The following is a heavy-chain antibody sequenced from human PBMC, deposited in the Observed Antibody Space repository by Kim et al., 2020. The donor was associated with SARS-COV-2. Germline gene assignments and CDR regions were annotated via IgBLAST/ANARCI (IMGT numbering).Heavy chain of an antibody. CDR2: INHSGST. V-gene: IGHV4-34*01. D-gene: IGHD6-13*01. Sequence: SETLSLTCAVYGGSFSGYYWSWIRQPPGKGLEWIGEINHSGSTNYNPSLKSRVTISVDTSKNQFSLKLSSVTAADTAVYYCASSSSWAWFDPWGQGTLVTVSS. J-gene: IGHJ5*02. CDR1: GGSFSGYY. CDR3: ASSSSWAWFDP.